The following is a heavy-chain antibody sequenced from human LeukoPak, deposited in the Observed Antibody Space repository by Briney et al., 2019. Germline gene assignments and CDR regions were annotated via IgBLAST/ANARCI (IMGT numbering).Heavy chain of an antibody. J-gene: IGHJ6*03. CDR1: GGSFSGYY. CDR2: INHSGST. Sequence: SETLSLTCAVYGGSFSGYYWSWIRQPPGKGLEWIGEINHSGSTNYNPSLKSRVTKSVDTSKNQFSLKLSSVTAADTAVYYCARGRRNPYYYYYMDVWGKGTTVTVSS. D-gene: IGHD1-14*01. V-gene: IGHV4-34*01. CDR3: ARGRRNPYYYYYMDV.